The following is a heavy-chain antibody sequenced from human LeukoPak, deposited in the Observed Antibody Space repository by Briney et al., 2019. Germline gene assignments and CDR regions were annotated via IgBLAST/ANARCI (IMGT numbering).Heavy chain of an antibody. CDR1: GGSINNGGYC. CDR2: IYTSGST. J-gene: IGHJ4*02. V-gene: IGHV4-61*09. CDR3: ARPGDDVWGGPYYFDY. D-gene: IGHD3-16*01. Sequence: PSETLSLTCTVSGGSINNGGYCWSWIRQPAGKGLEWIGHIYTSGSTNYNPSLKSRATISVDTSKNQFSLKLSSVTAADTAVYYCARPGDDVWGGPYYFDYWGQGTLVTVSS.